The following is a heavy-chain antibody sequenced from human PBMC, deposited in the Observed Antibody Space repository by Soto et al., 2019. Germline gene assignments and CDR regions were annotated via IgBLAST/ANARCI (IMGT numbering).Heavy chain of an antibody. CDR2: IYYSGST. D-gene: IGHD2-8*01. Sequence: QVQLHESGPGLVKPSQTLSLTCTVSGGSISSGGYYWSWIRQHPGKGLECIGYIYYSGSTYYTPYLKSRDTISVDTSKNHFSLKLSSGTAADTAVYYCAMYPGDYYYGMDVWGPGTTVTVSS. CDR1: GGSISSGGYY. V-gene: IGHV4-31*03. J-gene: IGHJ6*02. CDR3: AMYPGDYYYGMDV.